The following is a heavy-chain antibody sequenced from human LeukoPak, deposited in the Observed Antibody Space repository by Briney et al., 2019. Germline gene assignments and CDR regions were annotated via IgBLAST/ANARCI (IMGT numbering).Heavy chain of an antibody. J-gene: IGHJ4*02. V-gene: IGHV1-46*01. CDR1: GYTFTSYY. Sequence: GASVKASCKASGYTFTSYYMHWVRQAPGQGLEWMGIINPSAGSTTYAQKFQGRVTMTRDTSTSTVYMELSSLRSDDTAVYYCASSSDGYNWAPYFDYWGQGNLVTVSS. CDR3: ASSSDGYNWAPYFDY. D-gene: IGHD5-24*01. CDR2: INPSAGST.